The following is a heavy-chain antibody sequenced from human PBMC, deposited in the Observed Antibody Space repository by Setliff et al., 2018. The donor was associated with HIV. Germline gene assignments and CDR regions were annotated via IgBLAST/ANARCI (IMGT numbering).Heavy chain of an antibody. CDR1: GFTFSSYW. CDR2: IKQDGSEK. D-gene: IGHD5-18*01. V-gene: IGHV3-7*03. CDR3: ASSGYNYGGYYMDV. J-gene: IGHJ6*03. Sequence: PGGSLRLSCAASGFTFSSYWINWVRQAPGKGLEWVANIKQDGSEKYYMDSVKGRFTISRDNGKNSLYLQMNSLRAEDTAVYYCASSGYNYGGYYMDVWGKGTTVTVSS.